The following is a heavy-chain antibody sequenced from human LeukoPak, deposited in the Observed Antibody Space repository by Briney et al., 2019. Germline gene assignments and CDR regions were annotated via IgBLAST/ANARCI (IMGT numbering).Heavy chain of an antibody. CDR3: ATLRDMPLLK. Sequence: GGSLRLSCAASGFTFSTYAMSWVRQAPGKGLEWVSTISNSGSNTYYADSVKGRFTISRDNSKNTLSLQMNSLRAEDTAVYYCATLRDMPLLKWGQGTLVTVSS. D-gene: IGHD2-2*01. J-gene: IGHJ4*02. CDR1: GFTFSTYA. CDR2: ISNSGSNT. V-gene: IGHV3-23*01.